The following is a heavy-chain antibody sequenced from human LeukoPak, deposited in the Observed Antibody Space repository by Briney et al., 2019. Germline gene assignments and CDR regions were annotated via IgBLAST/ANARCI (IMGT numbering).Heavy chain of an antibody. J-gene: IGHJ3*02. CDR1: GFSFSNAR. Sequence: SGGSLRLSCAASGFSFSNARMSWVRQAPGKGLEWVAFIRYDGSNKYYADSVKGRFTISRDNSKNTLYLQMNSLRAEDTAVYYCAKDVRDAFDIWGQGTMVTVSS. CDR3: AKDVRDAFDI. CDR2: IRYDGSNK. V-gene: IGHV3-30*02.